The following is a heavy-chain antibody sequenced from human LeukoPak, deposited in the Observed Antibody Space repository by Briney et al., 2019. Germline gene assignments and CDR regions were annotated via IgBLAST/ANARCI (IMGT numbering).Heavy chain of an antibody. D-gene: IGHD3-9*01. CDR1: GGTFSSYA. V-gene: IGHV1-69*05. CDR2: SIPIFGTA. Sequence: SVKVSCKASGGTFSSYAISWVRQAPGQGLEWRGGSIPIFGTANYAQKFQGGVTITTDESTSTAYMELSSLRSEDTAVYYCARGGHDILTGYSFPLDYWGQGTLVTVSS. J-gene: IGHJ4*02. CDR3: ARGGHDILTGYSFPLDY.